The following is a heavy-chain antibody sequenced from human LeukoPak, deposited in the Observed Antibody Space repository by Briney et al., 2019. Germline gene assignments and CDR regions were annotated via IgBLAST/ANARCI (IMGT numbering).Heavy chain of an antibody. V-gene: IGHV3-15*01. CDR3: TTDYYDSSGYDY. J-gene: IGHJ4*02. CDR2: IKSKTDGGTT. D-gene: IGHD3-22*01. Sequence: GGSLRLSCAASGFTFSNAWMSWVRQAPGKGLEWVGRIKSKTDGGTTDYAAPVKGRFTISRDDSKNTLYLQMDSLKTEDTAVYYCTTDYYDSSGYDYWGQGTLVTVSS. CDR1: GFTFSNAW.